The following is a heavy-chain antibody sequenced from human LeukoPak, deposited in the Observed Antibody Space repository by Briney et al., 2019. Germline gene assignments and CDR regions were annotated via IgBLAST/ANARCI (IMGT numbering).Heavy chain of an antibody. CDR2: ISGTTSGT. CDR3: ARKLWHRNDC. V-gene: IGHV3-23*01. J-gene: IGHJ4*02. Sequence: GGSLRLSCAASGFTFSTCAMSWVRQAPGKGLEWVSGISGTTSGTYYADSVKGRFTISRDNFKNTLYLQMNSLRAEDTALYYCARKLWHRNDCWGQGTLVTVSS. D-gene: IGHD3-16*01. CDR1: GFTFSTCA.